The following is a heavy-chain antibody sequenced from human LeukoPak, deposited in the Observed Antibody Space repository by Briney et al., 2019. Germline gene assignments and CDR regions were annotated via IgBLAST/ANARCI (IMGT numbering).Heavy chain of an antibody. J-gene: IGHJ6*02. CDR3: ARDRYSGSDYGYYYYGMDV. CDR1: GYTLTELS. CDR2: FDPEDGET. D-gene: IGHD1-26*01. V-gene: IGHV1-24*01. Sequence: GASVKVSCKVSGYTLTELSMHWVRQAPGKGLEWMGGFDPEDGETIYAQKFQGRVTMTTDTPSRTAYMELKSLRSDDTAVYYCARDRYSGSDYGYYYYGMDVWGQGTTVIVSS.